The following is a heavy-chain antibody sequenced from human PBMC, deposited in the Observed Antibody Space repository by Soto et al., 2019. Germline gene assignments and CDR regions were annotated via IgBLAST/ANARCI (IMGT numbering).Heavy chain of an antibody. CDR3: ASHVRGVRRIDY. J-gene: IGHJ4*02. CDR1: GYTFTSYD. CDR2: MNPNSGNT. Sequence: ASVKVSCKASGYTFTSYDINWVRQATGQGLEWMGWMNPNSGNTGYAQKFQGRVTMTRNTSISTAYMELSSLRSEDTAVYYCASHVRGVRRIDYWGQRTLVTVSS. V-gene: IGHV1-8*01. D-gene: IGHD3-10*01.